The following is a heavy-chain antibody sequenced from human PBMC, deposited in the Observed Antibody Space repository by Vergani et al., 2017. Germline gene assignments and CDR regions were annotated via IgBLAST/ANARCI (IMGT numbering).Heavy chain of an antibody. D-gene: IGHD3-22*01. CDR2: ISYDGSNK. J-gene: IGHJ3*01. V-gene: IGHV3-30*18. CDR3: AKLASWIDSIPHFHSFDL. CDR1: GFTFSSYG. Sequence: QVQLVESGGGVVQPGRSLRLSCAASGFTFSSYGMHWVRQAPGKGLEWVAVISYDGSNKYYADSVKGRFTISRDNSKNTLYLQMNSLRAEDTAVYYCAKLASWIDSIPHFHSFDLWGQGTMVTVSS.